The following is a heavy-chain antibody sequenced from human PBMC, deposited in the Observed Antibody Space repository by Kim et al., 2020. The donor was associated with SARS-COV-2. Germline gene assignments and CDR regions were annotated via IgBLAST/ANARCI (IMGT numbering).Heavy chain of an antibody. D-gene: IGHD2-8*02. CDR3: ARDMIPGDGGVGINWFDP. J-gene: IGHJ5*02. V-gene: IGHV1-3*01. Sequence: ASVKVSCKASGYTFTSYAMHWVRQAPGQRLEWMGWINAGNGNTKYSQKFQGRVTITRDTSASTAYMELSSLRSEDTAVYYCARDMIPGDGGVGINWFDPWGQGTLVTVSS. CDR1: GYTFTSYA. CDR2: INAGNGNT.